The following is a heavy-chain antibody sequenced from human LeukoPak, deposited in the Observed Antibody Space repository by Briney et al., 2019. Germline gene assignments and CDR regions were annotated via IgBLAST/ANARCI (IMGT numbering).Heavy chain of an antibody. J-gene: IGHJ3*02. Sequence: SVKVSCKASGGTFSSYAISWVRQAPGQGLEWMGGIIPIFGTANYAQKFQGRVTITADKSTSTAYMELSSLRSEDTAVYYCARDGSSEDAFDIWGQGTMVTVSS. CDR1: GGTFSSYA. D-gene: IGHD6-19*01. V-gene: IGHV1-69*06. CDR3: ARDGSSEDAFDI. CDR2: IIPIFGTA.